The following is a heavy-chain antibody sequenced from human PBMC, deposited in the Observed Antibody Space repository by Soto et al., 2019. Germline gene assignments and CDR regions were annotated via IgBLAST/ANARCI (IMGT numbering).Heavy chain of an antibody. D-gene: IGHD3-10*01. CDR1: GYTFTTYG. J-gene: IGHJ4*02. CDR2: ISAYNGDT. CDR3: ARADHAPVLLWFGESTLFDY. V-gene: IGHV1-18*01. Sequence: ASVKVSCKASGYTFTTYGISWVRQAPGQGLEWMGWISAYNGDTNYAQKLQGRVTMTTDTSTSTAYMELNSLRAEDTAVYYCARADHAPVLLWFGESTLFDYWGQGTLVTVSS.